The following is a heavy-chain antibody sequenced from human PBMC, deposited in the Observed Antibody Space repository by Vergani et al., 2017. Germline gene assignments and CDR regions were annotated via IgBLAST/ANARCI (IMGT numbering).Heavy chain of an antibody. Sequence: QVHLFQSFSYFNNPFSSFNFSFTSSLYTFTIYYIHFFLHSPGQFLAFLCLLHPSGGSTSYAQKFQGRVTMTRDTSTSTVYMELSSLRSEDTAVYYCARDRYITGTRSWFNYWGQGTLVTVSS. D-gene: IGHD1-7*01. CDR2: LHPSGGST. J-gene: IGHJ4*02. CDR1: LYTFTIYY. V-gene: IGHV1-46*01. CDR3: ARDRYITGTRSWFNY.